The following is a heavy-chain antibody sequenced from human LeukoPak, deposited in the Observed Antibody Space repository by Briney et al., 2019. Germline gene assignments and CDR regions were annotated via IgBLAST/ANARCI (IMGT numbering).Heavy chain of an antibody. D-gene: IGHD2-15*01. J-gene: IGHJ6*03. CDR2: ISYDGSNK. CDR3: ATLGVVVVAATGGYYYYMDV. CDR1: GFTFSSYA. V-gene: IGHV3-30-3*01. Sequence: PGGSLRLSCAASGFTFSSYAMHWVGQAPGKGLEWVAVISYDGSNKYYADSVKGRFTISRDNSKNTLYLQMNSLRAEDTAVYYCATLGVVVVAATGGYYYYMDVWGKGTTVTVSS.